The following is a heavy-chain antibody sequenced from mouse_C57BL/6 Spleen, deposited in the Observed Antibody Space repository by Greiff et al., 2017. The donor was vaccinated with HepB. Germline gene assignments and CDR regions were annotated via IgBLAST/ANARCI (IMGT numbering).Heavy chain of an antibody. Sequence: ESGPGLVKPSQSLFLTCSITGFPITSGYYWICIRQSPGKPLEWMGYITHSGETFYNPSLQSPISITRETSKNQFFLQLNSVTTEDTAIYYCAGDRSGNYAFAYWGQGTLVTVST. J-gene: IGHJ3*01. CDR3: AGDRSGNYAFAY. CDR2: ITHSGET. V-gene: IGHV12-3*01. D-gene: IGHD2-1*01. CDR1: GFPITSGYY.